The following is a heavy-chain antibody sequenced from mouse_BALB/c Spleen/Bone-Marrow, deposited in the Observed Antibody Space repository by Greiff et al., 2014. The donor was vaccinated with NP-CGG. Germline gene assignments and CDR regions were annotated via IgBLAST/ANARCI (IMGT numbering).Heavy chain of an antibody. CDR1: GFNIKDTY. D-gene: IGHD2-4*01. CDR3: AVYDYEGFAY. Sequence: EVQLQESGAELVKPGASVKLSCTASGFNIKDTYMHWVKQRPEQGLEWIGRIDPANGNTKYDPKFQGKATITADTSSNTAYLQLSSLTSEDTAVYYCAVYDYEGFAYWGQGTLVAVSA. CDR2: IDPANGNT. J-gene: IGHJ3*01. V-gene: IGHV14-3*02.